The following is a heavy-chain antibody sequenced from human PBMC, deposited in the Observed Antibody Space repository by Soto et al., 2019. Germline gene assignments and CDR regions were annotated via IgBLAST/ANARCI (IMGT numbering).Heavy chain of an antibody. CDR1: GYTFTSYY. Sequence: ASVKVSCKASGYTFTSYYMHWVRQAPGQGLEWMGIINPSGGSTSYAQKFQGRVTMTRDTSTSTVYMELSSLRSEDTAVYYCAVSSGWYDFWFEPWGQGTPVTVSS. J-gene: IGHJ5*02. CDR2: INPSGGST. CDR3: AVSSGWYDFWFEP. V-gene: IGHV1-46*03. D-gene: IGHD6-19*01.